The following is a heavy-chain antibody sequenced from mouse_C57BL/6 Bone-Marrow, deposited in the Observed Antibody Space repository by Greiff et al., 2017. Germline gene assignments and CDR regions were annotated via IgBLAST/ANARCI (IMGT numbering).Heavy chain of an antibody. CDR1: GFSLTSYG. CDR2: IWRGGST. CDR3: AKAMITTYYYAMDY. Sequence: QVQLKESGPGLVQPSQSLSITCTVSGFSLTSYGVHWVRQSPGKGLEWLGVIWRGGSTDYNAAFMSRLSITKDNSKSQVFFKMNSLQADDTAIYYCAKAMITTYYYAMDYWGQGTSVTVSS. J-gene: IGHJ4*01. V-gene: IGHV2-5*01. D-gene: IGHD2-4*01.